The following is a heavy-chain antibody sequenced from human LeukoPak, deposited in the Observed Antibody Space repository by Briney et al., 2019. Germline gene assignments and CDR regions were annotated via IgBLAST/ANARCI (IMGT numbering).Heavy chain of an antibody. D-gene: IGHD5-18*01. CDR2: IKKDGSEK. J-gene: IGHJ4*02. Sequence: GGSLRLSCAASGFTFSSYSMSWVRQAPGKGLEWVANIKKDGSEKYYVDSVKGRFTISRDNAKTSLYLQMISLRAEDTAVYYCARHLSGVTGYTYGRGIDYWGQGTLVTVSS. CDR3: ARHLSGVTGYTYGRGIDY. V-gene: IGHV3-7*01. CDR1: GFTFSSYS.